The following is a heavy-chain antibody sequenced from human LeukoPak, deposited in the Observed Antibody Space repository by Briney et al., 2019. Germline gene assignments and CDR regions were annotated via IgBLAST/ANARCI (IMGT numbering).Heavy chain of an antibody. CDR1: GGTFSSYA. CDR3: AREYCSGGSCEGHFQH. CDR2: IIPIFGTA. Sequence: GASVKVSCKASGGTFSSYAISWVRQAPGQGLEWMGGIIPIFGTANYAQKFQGRVTITADESTSTAYMELSSLRSEDTAVYYCAREYCSGGSCEGHFQHWGQGTLVTVSS. V-gene: IGHV1-69*13. D-gene: IGHD2-15*01. J-gene: IGHJ1*01.